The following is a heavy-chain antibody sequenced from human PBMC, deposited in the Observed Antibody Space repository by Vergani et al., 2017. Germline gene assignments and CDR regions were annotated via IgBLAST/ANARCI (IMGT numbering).Heavy chain of an antibody. J-gene: IGHJ5*02. CDR1: GYTFTGYY. D-gene: IGHD2-2*01. CDR2: INPNSGGT. CDR3: AAQVYCSSTSCYGGRYNWFDP. V-gene: IGHV1-2*02. Sequence: QVQLVQSGAEVKKPGASVKVSCKASGYTFTGYYMHWVRQAPGQGLEWMGWINPNSGGTNYAQKFQGRVTMTRDTSISTAYMELSRLRSDDTAVYYCAAQVYCSSTSCYGGRYNWFDPWGQGTLVTVSS.